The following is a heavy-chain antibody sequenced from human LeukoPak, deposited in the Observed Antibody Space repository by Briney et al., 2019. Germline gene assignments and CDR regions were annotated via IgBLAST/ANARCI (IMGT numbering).Heavy chain of an antibody. CDR3: ARGGKSVPEDS. V-gene: IGHV4-59*08. Sequence: PSETLSLTCSISGGSISTYYWSWIRQVPGKGLKWIGYIYYSRTTNFNPSLKGRVTISDDTSKNQFFLNLRPVTAADTAIYYCARGGKSVPEDSWGQGILVTVSS. CDR1: GGSISTYY. J-gene: IGHJ4*02. CDR2: IYYSRTT. D-gene: IGHD6-19*01.